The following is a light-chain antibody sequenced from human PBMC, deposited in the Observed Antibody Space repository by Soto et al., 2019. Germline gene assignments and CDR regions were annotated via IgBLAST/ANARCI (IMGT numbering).Light chain of an antibody. V-gene: IGKV1-5*01. Sequence: DIQMTQSPSTLSASVGDRVTITCRASQSISSWLAWYQQKPGKAPKLLIYSASVLESGVPSKFSGSGSGTEFTLTISSLQPDDFAAYYCQQYNSYSPLTFGQGTKVEIK. CDR1: QSISSW. CDR3: QQYNSYSPLT. CDR2: SAS. J-gene: IGKJ1*01.